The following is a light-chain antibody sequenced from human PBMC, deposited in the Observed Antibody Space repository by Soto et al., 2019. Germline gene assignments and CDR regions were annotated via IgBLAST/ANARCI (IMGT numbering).Light chain of an antibody. Sequence: ILFTQSPTTLPASVGDRVTLTCRASERIRNWLAWYQQRPGTAPKLLIYHASILETAVPSRFSGNGSGTEFTLTISSLQPGDFATYYCQQYRTYSFGQGSRVEIK. V-gene: IGKV1-5*01. J-gene: IGKJ1*01. CDR2: HAS. CDR3: QQYRTYS. CDR1: ERIRNW.